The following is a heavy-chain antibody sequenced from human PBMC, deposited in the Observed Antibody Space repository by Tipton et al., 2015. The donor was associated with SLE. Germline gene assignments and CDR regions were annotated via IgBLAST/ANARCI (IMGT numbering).Heavy chain of an antibody. CDR2: IYYSGSTNYSGST. CDR1: GGSISSYY. J-gene: IGHJ3*02. D-gene: IGHD2-2*01. CDR3: ARGGVLGYHPSAFDI. V-gene: IGHV4-59*01. Sequence: TLSLTCTVSGGSISSYYWSWIRQPPGKGLEWIGYIYYSGSTNYSGSTNYNPSLKSRVTISLGTAKSQFSLKLSSVTAADTAVYYCARGGVLGYHPSAFDIWGQWTMVTVSS.